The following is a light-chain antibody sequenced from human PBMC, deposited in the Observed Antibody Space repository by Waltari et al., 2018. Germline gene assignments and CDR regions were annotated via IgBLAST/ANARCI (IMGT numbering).Light chain of an antibody. J-gene: IGLJ2*01. CDR3: QVWDSASDHPAVV. CDR1: DIGSKS. Sequence: SYVLSQPPSVSVAPGKTARITAGGKDIGSKSVHWYRQKPGQAPVLVIRYDSDRPAGIPERFSGSKSGNTATLTISRVEGGDEADYYCQVWDSASDHPAVVFGGGTKVTVL. CDR2: YDS. V-gene: IGLV3-21*04.